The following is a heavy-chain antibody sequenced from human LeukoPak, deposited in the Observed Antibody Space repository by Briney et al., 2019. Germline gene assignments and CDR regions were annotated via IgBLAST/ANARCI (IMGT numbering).Heavy chain of an antibody. J-gene: IGHJ5*02. Sequence: ASVKVSCKASGGTFSSYAISWVRQAPGQGLEWMGGIIPIFGTANYAQKFQGRVTITADESTSTAYMELSSLRSEDTAVYYCARADWGYCSSTSCSYPQRGRNWFDPWGQGTLVTVSS. CDR3: ARADWGYCSSTSCSYPQRGRNWFDP. CDR2: IIPIFGTA. CDR1: GGTFSSYA. V-gene: IGHV1-69*13. D-gene: IGHD2-2*01.